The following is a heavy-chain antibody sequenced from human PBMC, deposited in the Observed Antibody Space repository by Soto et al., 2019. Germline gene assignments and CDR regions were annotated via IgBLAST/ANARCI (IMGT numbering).Heavy chain of an antibody. CDR2: ISSSSSTI. CDR3: ARDFSARGPGIAVAGTGIYYYGMDV. J-gene: IGHJ6*02. Sequence: GGSLRLSCAASGFTFSSYSMNWVRQAPGKGLEWVSYISSSSSTIYYADSVKGRFTISRDNAKNSLYLQMNSLRDEDTAVYYCARDFSARGPGIAVAGTGIYYYGMDVWGQGTTVTVSS. CDR1: GFTFSSYS. V-gene: IGHV3-48*02. D-gene: IGHD6-19*01.